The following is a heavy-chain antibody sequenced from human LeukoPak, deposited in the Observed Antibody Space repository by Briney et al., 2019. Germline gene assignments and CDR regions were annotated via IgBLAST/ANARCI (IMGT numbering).Heavy chain of an antibody. D-gene: IGHD6-19*01. Sequence: GASVKVSCKASGGTFSSYAISWVRQAPGQGLEWMGGIIPIFGTANYAQKFQGRVTITADESTSTAYMELSSLRSEDTAVYYWARPSGYSSGWYSHVGDYWGQGTLVTVSS. CDR2: IIPIFGTA. CDR1: GGTFSSYA. V-gene: IGHV1-69*01. J-gene: IGHJ4*02. CDR3: ARPSGYSSGWYSHVGDY.